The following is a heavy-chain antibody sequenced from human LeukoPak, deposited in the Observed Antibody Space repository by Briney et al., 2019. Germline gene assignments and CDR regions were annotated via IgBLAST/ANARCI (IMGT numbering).Heavy chain of an antibody. Sequence: PGGSLRLSCVASKFTFSSYAMSWVRQAPGKGLEWVAAISGGSGSKYYADSVKGRFTISRDNSKNTLYLQMHSLSPEDTAVYYCARDRLGGYSYGYVGAFDIWGQGTMVTVSS. CDR2: ISGGSGSK. V-gene: IGHV3-23*01. CDR1: KFTFSSYA. CDR3: ARDRLGGYSYGYVGAFDI. J-gene: IGHJ3*02. D-gene: IGHD5-18*01.